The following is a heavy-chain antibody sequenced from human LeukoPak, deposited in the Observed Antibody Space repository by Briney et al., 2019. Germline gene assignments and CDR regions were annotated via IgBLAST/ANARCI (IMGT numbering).Heavy chain of an antibody. CDR1: VGSISSYY. Sequence: SETLSLTCTVSVGSISSYYWSWIRQPPGKGLEWIGYIYYSGSTNYNPSLKSRVTISVDTSKNQFSLKLSSVTAADTAVYYCARALVVAATGDAFDIWGQGTMVTVSS. V-gene: IGHV4-59*01. D-gene: IGHD2-15*01. CDR2: IYYSGST. J-gene: IGHJ3*02. CDR3: ARALVVAATGDAFDI.